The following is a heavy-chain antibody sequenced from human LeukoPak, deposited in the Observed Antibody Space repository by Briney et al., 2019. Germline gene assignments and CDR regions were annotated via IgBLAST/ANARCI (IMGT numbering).Heavy chain of an antibody. CDR1: GGSISTYY. Sequence: SETLSLTCTVSGGSISTYYWSWIRQPPGKGLEWIGYIYYSGSTNYNPSLKSRVTISVDTSKNQFSLKLSSVTAADTAVYYCVRGGIAAAGTNFDYWGQGTLVTVSS. V-gene: IGHV4-59*01. CDR3: VRGGIAAAGTNFDY. D-gene: IGHD6-13*01. CDR2: IYYSGST. J-gene: IGHJ4*02.